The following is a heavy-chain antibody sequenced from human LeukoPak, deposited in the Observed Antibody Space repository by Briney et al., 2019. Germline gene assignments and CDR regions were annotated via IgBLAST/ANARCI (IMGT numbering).Heavy chain of an antibody. D-gene: IGHD6-13*01. CDR1: GYTFTGNH. V-gene: IGHV1-2*02. CDR3: CPGIAAAGAFDI. Sequence: AVSVKVSCKASGYTFTGNHMHWVRQAPGQGLGGMGWINPNSGGTNYAQKFQGRVIMTRDTSISTVYMELSRLRSDDTAVYYCCPGIAAAGAFDIWGQGTMVTVSS. CDR2: INPNSGGT. J-gene: IGHJ3*02.